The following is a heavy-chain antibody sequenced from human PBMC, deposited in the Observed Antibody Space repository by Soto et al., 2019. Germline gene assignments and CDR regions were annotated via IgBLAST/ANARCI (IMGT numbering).Heavy chain of an antibody. J-gene: IGHJ5*02. CDR1: GFTFTSSA. CDR2: IVVGSGNT. Sequence: ASVKVSCKASGFTFTSSAMQWVRQTRGQRLEWIGWIVVGSGNTNYAQKFQERVTITRDMSTSTAYMELSSLRSEDTAVYYCAAEGSNYYDSSGYLNWFDPWGQGTLVTSPQ. CDR3: AAEGSNYYDSSGYLNWFDP. D-gene: IGHD3-22*01. V-gene: IGHV1-58*02.